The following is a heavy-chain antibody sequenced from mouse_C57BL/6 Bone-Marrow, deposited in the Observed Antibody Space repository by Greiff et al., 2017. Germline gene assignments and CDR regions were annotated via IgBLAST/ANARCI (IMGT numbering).Heavy chain of an antibody. J-gene: IGHJ4*01. CDR2: ISSGGSYT. CDR3: ARQGRGYAMDY. V-gene: IGHV5-6*01. Sequence: EVQGVESGGDLVKPGGSLKISCAASGFTFSSYGMSWGRPTPDKRLEWVANISSGGSYTYYPDSVKGRFTISRDNAKNTLYLQMSSLKSEDTAMYYCARQGRGYAMDYWGQGTSVTVSS. CDR1: GFTFSSYG.